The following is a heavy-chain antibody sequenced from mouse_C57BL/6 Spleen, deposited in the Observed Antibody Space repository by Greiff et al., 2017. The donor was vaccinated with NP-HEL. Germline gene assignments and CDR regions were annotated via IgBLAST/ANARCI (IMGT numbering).Heavy chain of an antibody. J-gene: IGHJ4*01. Sequence: VQLQQPGAELVRPGTSVKLSCKASGYTFTSYWMHWVKQRPGQGLEWIGVIDPSDSYTNYNQKFKGKATLTVDTSSSTAYMQLSSLTSEDSAVYYCAREDGSSYRYYAMDYWGQGTSVTVSS. D-gene: IGHD1-1*01. CDR1: GYTFTSYW. V-gene: IGHV1-59*01. CDR3: AREDGSSYRYYAMDY. CDR2: IDPSDSYT.